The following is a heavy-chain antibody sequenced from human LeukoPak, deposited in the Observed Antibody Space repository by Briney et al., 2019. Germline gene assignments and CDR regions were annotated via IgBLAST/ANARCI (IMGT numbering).Heavy chain of an antibody. CDR3: ARAPTIIITFGE. CDR1: GGSISSGDYY. J-gene: IGHJ4*02. V-gene: IGHV4-30-4*01. Sequence: SQTLSLTCTVSGGSISSGDYYWSWIRQPPGKGLEWIGYIYYSGSTYYNPSLKSRVTISVDTSKNQFSLKLSPGTAADTAVYCCARAPTIIITFGEGGQGNLVTVS. CDR2: IYYSGST. D-gene: IGHD3-16*01.